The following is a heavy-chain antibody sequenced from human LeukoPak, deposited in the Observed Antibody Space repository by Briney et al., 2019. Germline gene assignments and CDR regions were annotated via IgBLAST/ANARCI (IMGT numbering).Heavy chain of an antibody. D-gene: IGHD3-3*01. CDR2: ISGSGGST. V-gene: IGHV3-23*01. Sequence: PGGSLRLSCAASGFTFSSYAMSWVRQAPGKGLEWVSAISGSGGSTYYADSVKGRFTISRDNSKNTLYLQMNSLRAGDTAVYFCAKGSTYHEFWASYYSDYWGQGTLVTVPS. CDR3: AKGSTYHEFWASYYSDY. J-gene: IGHJ4*02. CDR1: GFTFSSYA.